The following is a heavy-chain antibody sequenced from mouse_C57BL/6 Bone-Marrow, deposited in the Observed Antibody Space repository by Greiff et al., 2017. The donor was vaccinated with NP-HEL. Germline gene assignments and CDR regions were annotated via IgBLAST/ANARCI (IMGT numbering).Heavy chain of an antibody. CDR1: GYTFTSYW. CDR3: APSYYYGSSSFDY. D-gene: IGHD1-1*01. CDR2: IHPNSGST. Sequence: VKLQQPGAELVKPGASVKLSCKASGYTFTSYWMHWVKQRPGQGLEWIGMIHPNSGSTNYNEKFKSKATLTVDKSSSTAYMQLSSLTSEDSAVYYCAPSYYYGSSSFDYWGQGTTLTVAS. V-gene: IGHV1-64*01. J-gene: IGHJ2*01.